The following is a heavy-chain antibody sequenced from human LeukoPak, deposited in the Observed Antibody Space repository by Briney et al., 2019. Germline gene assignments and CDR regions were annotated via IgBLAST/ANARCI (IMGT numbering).Heavy chain of an antibody. J-gene: IGHJ4*02. D-gene: IGHD3-10*01. CDR3: ARARYGSGGYFFDF. CDR1: GFRFSDFY. CDR2: FDRGRDGK. Sequence: GGSLRLSCAGSGFRFSDFYMAWMRQTPGKGLQRVSFFDRGRDGKGHADSVKGRFTISRDTDKNSLSLLMSSLTGEDTAVYYCARARYGSGGYFFDFWGQGTLVTVSS. V-gene: IGHV3-11*03.